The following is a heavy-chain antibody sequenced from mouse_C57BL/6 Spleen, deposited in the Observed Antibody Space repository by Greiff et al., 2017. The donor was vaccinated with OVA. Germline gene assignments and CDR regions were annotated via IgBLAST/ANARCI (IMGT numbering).Heavy chain of an antibody. CDR1: GFSLTSYC. CDR3: ASDYYGSSSYWYFDV. D-gene: IGHD1-1*01. J-gene: IGHJ1*03. Sequence: VKLMESGPGLVQPSQSLSITCTVSGFSLTSYCVHWVRQSPGKGLEWLGVIWSGGSTDYNAAFISRLSISKDNSKSQVFFKMNSLQADDTAIYYCASDYYGSSSYWYFDVWGTGTTVTVSS. V-gene: IGHV2-2*01. CDR2: IWSGGST.